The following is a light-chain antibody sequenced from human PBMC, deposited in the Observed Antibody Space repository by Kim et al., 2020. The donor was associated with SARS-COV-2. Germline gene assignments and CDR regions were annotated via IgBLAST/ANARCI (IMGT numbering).Light chain of an antibody. J-gene: IGLJ1*01. Sequence: EVPISCSGSSSDIGDNHVSWYQHLPGTAPKLLIYDSKKRPSGIPDRFSGSTSGTSATLGITGLQTGDEADYYCGTWDNGLSMSYVFGTGTKVTVL. CDR3: GTWDNGLSMSYV. V-gene: IGLV1-51*01. CDR1: SSDIGDNH. CDR2: DSK.